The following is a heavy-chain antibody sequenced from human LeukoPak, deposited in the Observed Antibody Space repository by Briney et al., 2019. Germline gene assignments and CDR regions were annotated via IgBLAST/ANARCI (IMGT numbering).Heavy chain of an antibody. V-gene: IGHV1-2*02. CDR1: GYTFTGYC. CDR2: INPNSGGT. Sequence: ASVKVSCKASGYTFTGYCMHWVRQAPGQGLEWMGWINPNSGGTNYAQKFRGRVTMTRDTSISTAYMELSRLRSDDTAVYYCARASVGYCSGGSCYPGVYWGQGTLVTVSS. CDR3: ARASVGYCSGGSCYPGVY. D-gene: IGHD2-15*01. J-gene: IGHJ4*02.